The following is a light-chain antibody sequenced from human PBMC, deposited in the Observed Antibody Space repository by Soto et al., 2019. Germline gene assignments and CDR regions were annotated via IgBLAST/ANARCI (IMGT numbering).Light chain of an antibody. J-gene: IGLJ1*01. CDR3: CSYAGSPYV. Sequence: QSALTQPRSVSGSPGQSVTISCTGTSSDVGRYNYVSWYQHHPGKAPKLMIYDVSTQPSGVPDRFSGSKSGTTASLTISGLQVEDEADYYCCSYAGSPYVFGTGTKLTVL. V-gene: IGLV2-11*01. CDR2: DVS. CDR1: SSDVGRYNY.